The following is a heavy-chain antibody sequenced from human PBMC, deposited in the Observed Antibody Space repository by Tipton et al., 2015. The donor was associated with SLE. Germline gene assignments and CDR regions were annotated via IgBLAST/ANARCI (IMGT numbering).Heavy chain of an antibody. D-gene: IGHD6-19*01. CDR3: ARRGWVDAFDI. CDR1: GGSIRSGNHY. J-gene: IGHJ3*02. Sequence: TLSLTCTVSGGSIRSGNHYWSWIRQSAGKGLEWIGRIYSSGRTNYNPSLKSRVTMSVDTSRKQFSLKLTSVTAADTAVYYCARRGWVDAFDIWGQGTMVTVSS. CDR2: IYSSGRT. V-gene: IGHV4-61*02.